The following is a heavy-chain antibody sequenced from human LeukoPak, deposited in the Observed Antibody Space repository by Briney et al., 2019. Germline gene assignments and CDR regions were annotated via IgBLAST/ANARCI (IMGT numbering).Heavy chain of an antibody. CDR3: ARSGRVYMVRGAAPFDL. V-gene: IGHV4-34*01. CDR1: GGSFSGYY. J-gene: IGHJ2*01. Sequence: TSSETLSLTCAVYGGSFSGYYWSWIRQPPGKGLEWIGEINHSGSTNYNPSLKSRVTISVDTSKNQFSLKLNSVTAADTAVYYCARSGRVYMVRGAAPFDLWGRGTLVTVSP. D-gene: IGHD3-10*01. CDR2: INHSGST.